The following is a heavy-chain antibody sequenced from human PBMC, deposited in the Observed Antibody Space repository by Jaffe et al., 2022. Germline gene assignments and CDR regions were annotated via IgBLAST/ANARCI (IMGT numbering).Heavy chain of an antibody. Sequence: QVQLQESGPGLVKPSQTLSLTCTVSGGSISSGSYYWSWIRQPAGKGLEWIGRIYTSGSTNYNPSLKSRVTISVDTSKNQFSLKLSSVTAADTAVYYCAGGELGILGYWGQGTLVTVSS. J-gene: IGHJ4*02. D-gene: IGHD7-27*01. V-gene: IGHV4-61*02. CDR2: IYTSGST. CDR1: GGSISSGSYY. CDR3: AGGELGILGY.